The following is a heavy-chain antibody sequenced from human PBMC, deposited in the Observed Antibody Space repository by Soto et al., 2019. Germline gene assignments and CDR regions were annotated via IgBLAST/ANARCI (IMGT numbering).Heavy chain of an antibody. Sequence: GGSLRLSCAASGFTFSSYGMHWVRQAPGKGLEWVAVISYDGSNKYYADSVKGRFTISRANSKNTLYLQMNSLRAEDTAVYYCARGHSSGWSPPDYFDYWGQGTLVTVSS. CDR1: GFTFSSYG. V-gene: IGHV3-30*03. J-gene: IGHJ4*02. D-gene: IGHD6-19*01. CDR3: ARGHSSGWSPPDYFDY. CDR2: ISYDGSNK.